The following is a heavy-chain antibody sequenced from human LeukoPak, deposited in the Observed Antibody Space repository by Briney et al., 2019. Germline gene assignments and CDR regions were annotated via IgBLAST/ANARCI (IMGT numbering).Heavy chain of an antibody. CDR1: GDSISSSNW. Sequence: SETLSLTCAVSGDSISSSNWWSWVRQPPGKGLEWIGEIFHSGSVYYNPSLKSRVTISVDPSKNRFSLKLTSVTAADTAVYYCARVVASTSIDSWGQGTLVTVSS. V-gene: IGHV4-4*02. J-gene: IGHJ4*02. D-gene: IGHD2-15*01. CDR2: IFHSGSV. CDR3: ARVVASTSIDS.